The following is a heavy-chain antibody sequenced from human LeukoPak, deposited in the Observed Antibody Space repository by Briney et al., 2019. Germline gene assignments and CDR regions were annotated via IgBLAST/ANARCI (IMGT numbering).Heavy chain of an antibody. J-gene: IGHJ4*02. D-gene: IGHD3-16*02. V-gene: IGHV4-4*02. Sequence: SETLSLTCAVSGVSISSNNWWSWVRQPPGKGLEWIGEIYHTGITNYNPSLKSRVTISVDKSKNQFSLKLSSVTAADTAVYYCASGGGVIVRYVYWGQGTLVTVSS. CDR1: GVSISSNNW. CDR3: ASGGGVIVRYVY. CDR2: IYHTGIT.